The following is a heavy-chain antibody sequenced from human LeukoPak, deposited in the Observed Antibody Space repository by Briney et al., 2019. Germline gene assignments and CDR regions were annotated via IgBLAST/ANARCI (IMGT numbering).Heavy chain of an antibody. CDR1: GYTFTGYY. J-gene: IGHJ5*02. V-gene: IGHV1-2*02. Sequence: ALVKVSCKASGYTFTGYYMHWVRQAPGQALEWMGWINPKSGATKYAQKFQGRVTMTRDTSISTAFMELSRLTSDDTAVYYCARDLAAISTGSHNWFDPWGQGTLVTVSS. CDR3: ARDLAAISTGSHNWFDP. CDR2: INPKSGAT. D-gene: IGHD2/OR15-2a*01.